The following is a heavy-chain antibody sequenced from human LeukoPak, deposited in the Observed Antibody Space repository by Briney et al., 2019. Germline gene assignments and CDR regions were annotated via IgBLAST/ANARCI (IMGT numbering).Heavy chain of an antibody. Sequence: GRSLRLSCAASGFTFDDYAMHWVRQAPGKGLEWVSGISWSSGSIGYADSVKGRFTISRDNAKNSLYLQMNSLRAEDTALYYCAKDNYDSSGYHNSFDYWGQGTLVTVSS. D-gene: IGHD3-22*01. CDR1: GFTFDDYA. CDR2: ISWSSGSI. V-gene: IGHV3-9*01. J-gene: IGHJ4*02. CDR3: AKDNYDSSGYHNSFDY.